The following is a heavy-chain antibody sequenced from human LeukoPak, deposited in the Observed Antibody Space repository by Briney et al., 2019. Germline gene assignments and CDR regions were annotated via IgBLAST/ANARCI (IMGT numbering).Heavy chain of an antibody. CDR1: GFTFSAYA. J-gene: IGHJ6*02. V-gene: IGHV3-23*01. CDR2: IGSDNKP. D-gene: IGHD3-10*02. Sequence: GGSLRLSCEASGFTFSAYAMTWVRQAPGKGLGWVSSIGSDNKPHYSESVKGRFAISRDNSKNTLFLQLHNLRVEDTALYYCARDLHYYVAMDFWGQGTTVTVSS. CDR3: ARDLHYYVAMDF.